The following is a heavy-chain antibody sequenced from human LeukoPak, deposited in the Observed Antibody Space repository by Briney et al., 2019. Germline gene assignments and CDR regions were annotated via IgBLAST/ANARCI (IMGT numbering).Heavy chain of an antibody. V-gene: IGHV3-7*01. J-gene: IGHJ4*02. CDR2: IKQDGSEK. Sequence: GGPLRLSCAASGFTFSIHWMNWVRQAPGKGLEWVANIKQDGSEKYYVDSVKGRFTISRDHAKNSLYLQMNSLRAEDTAFYYCARDPDMVRGVNFDYWGQGTLVTVSS. CDR1: GFTFSIHW. CDR3: ARDPDMVRGVNFDY. D-gene: IGHD3-10*01.